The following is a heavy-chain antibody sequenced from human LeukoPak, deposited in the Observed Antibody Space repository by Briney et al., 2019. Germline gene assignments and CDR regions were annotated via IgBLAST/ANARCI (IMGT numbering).Heavy chain of an antibody. J-gene: IGHJ4*02. D-gene: IGHD3-10*01. CDR1: GFTFSSYA. Sequence: GRSLRLSCAASGFTFSSYAMHWVRQAPGKGLEWVAVISYDGSNKYYADSVKGRFTISRDNSKNTLYLQMNSLRAEDTAVYYCARDLQAYYYGSGRVLDYWGQGTLVTVSS. V-gene: IGHV3-30-3*01. CDR2: ISYDGSNK. CDR3: ARDLQAYYYGSGRVLDY.